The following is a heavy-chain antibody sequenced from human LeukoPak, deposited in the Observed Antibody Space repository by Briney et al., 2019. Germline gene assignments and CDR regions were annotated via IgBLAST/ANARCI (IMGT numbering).Heavy chain of an antibody. D-gene: IGHD2-2*01. V-gene: IGHV3-53*01. Sequence: GGSLRLSCAASGFTVSSNYMSWVRQAPGKGLEWVSIIHSGGTTNYVDSVKGRFTISRDNSGNTLYLQMNSLRAEDTAVYYCARDCSSSCSPYYGMDVWGQGTTVTVSS. CDR3: ARDCSSSCSPYYGMDV. J-gene: IGHJ6*02. CDR2: IHSGGTT. CDR1: GFTVSSNY.